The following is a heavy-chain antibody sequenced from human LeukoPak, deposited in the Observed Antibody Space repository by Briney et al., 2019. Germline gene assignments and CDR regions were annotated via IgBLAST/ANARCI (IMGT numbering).Heavy chain of an antibody. CDR1: GFTFSSYS. J-gene: IGHJ4*02. CDR2: ISSSSTI. CDR3: ARDLYGGNSTPDY. Sequence: PGGSLRLSCAASGFTFSSYSMNWVRQAPGKGLEWVSYISSSSTIYYADSVKGRFTISRDNAKNSLYLQMNSLRAEDTAVYYCARDLYGGNSTPDYWGQGTLVTVSS. D-gene: IGHD4-23*01. V-gene: IGHV3-48*01.